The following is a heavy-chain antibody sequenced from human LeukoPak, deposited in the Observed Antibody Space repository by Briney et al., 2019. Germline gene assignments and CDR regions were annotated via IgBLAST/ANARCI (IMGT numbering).Heavy chain of an antibody. CDR1: GGSISSYY. J-gene: IGHJ5*02. D-gene: IGHD3-22*01. CDR3: ARDYYGSSGAFDP. Sequence: SETLSLTCTVSGGSISSYYWSWIRQPPGKGLEWIGYIYYSGSTNYNPSLKSRVTISVDTSKNQFSLKLSSVTAADTAVYYCARDYYGSSGAFDPWGQGTLVTVSS. CDR2: IYYSGST. V-gene: IGHV4-59*01.